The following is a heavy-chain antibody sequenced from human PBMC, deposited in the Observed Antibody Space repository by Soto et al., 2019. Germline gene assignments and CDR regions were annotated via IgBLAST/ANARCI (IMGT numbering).Heavy chain of an antibody. CDR2: IYHSGTT. D-gene: IGHD3-16*01. Sequence: SETLSLTCAVSGDSITSIYHWAWIRQPPGRGLEWVAGIYHSGTTYYNPSLKSRVTISVDTSKNQFSLNLRSVTAADSAVYYCAREGGVSRDGLYYFDYWGQGIVVTVSS. V-gene: IGHV4-38-2*02. J-gene: IGHJ4*02. CDR3: AREGGVSRDGLYYFDY. CDR1: GDSITSIYH.